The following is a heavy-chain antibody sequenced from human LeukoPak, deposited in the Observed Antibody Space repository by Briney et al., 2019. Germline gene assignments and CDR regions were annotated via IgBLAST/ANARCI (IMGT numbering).Heavy chain of an antibody. CDR3: AQDSGSSGWYVDY. CDR2: VSGGGGTT. CDR1: GFTFSNYA. Sequence: GGSLRLSCAASGFTFSNYAMRWIRQAPGRGLVWVSSVSGGGGTTFYADSVKGRVTISRDNTKNTLYLQMNSLRDEDTAVYYCAQDSGSSGWYVDYWGQGNLVTVSS. J-gene: IGHJ4*02. V-gene: IGHV3-23*01. D-gene: IGHD6-19*01.